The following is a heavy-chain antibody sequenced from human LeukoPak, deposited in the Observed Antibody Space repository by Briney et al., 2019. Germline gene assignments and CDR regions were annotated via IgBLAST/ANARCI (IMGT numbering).Heavy chain of an antibody. CDR1: GGSISSSSYY. CDR3: AIVVVPAAPGLYDY. V-gene: IGHV4-39*07. CDR2: IYYSGST. Sequence: SETLSLTCTVSGGSISSSSYYWGWIRQPPGKGLEWIGSIYYSGSTYYNPSLKSRVTISVDTSKNQFSLKLSSVTAADTAVYYCAIVVVPAAPGLYDYWGQGTLVTVSS. J-gene: IGHJ4*02. D-gene: IGHD2-2*01.